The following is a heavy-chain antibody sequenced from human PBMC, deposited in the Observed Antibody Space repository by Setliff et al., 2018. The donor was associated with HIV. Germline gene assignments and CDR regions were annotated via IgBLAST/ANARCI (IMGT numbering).Heavy chain of an antibody. CDR3: ARLRLYNSALDY. Sequence: PGVSLRLSCAASGLTVSRNYMTWVRQAPGKGLEWVSIIYSGSSTYYADSVKGRFTISRDKSKNTLYLQMNSLRAEDTAVYFCARLRLYNSALDYWGQGTMVTVSS. CDR1: GLTVSRNY. J-gene: IGHJ4*03. CDR2: IYSGSST. V-gene: IGHV3-53*01. D-gene: IGHD3-10*01.